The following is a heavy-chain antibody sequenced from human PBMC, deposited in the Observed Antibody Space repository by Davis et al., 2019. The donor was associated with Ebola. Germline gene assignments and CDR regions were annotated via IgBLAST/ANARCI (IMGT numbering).Heavy chain of an antibody. CDR2: IYYSGST. D-gene: IGHD1-1*01. J-gene: IGHJ6*02. Sequence: SETLSLTCAVYGGSFSGYYWSWIRQPPGKGLEWIGYIYYSGSTNYNPSLKSRVTISVDTSKNQFSLKLSSVTAADTAVYYCARSTPNWNEYYYYGMDVWGQGTTVTVSS. V-gene: IGHV4-59*01. CDR3: ARSTPNWNEYYYYGMDV. CDR1: GGSFSGYY.